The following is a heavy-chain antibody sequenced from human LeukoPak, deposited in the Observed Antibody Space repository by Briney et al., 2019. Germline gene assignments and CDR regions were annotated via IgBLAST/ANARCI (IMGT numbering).Heavy chain of an antibody. D-gene: IGHD4-11*01. CDR3: ARDSYSSHSNWFDP. CDR2: ISSSSSYI. CDR1: GFTFSSYS. J-gene: IGHJ5*02. Sequence: GSLRLPCAASGFTFSSYSMNWVRQAPGKGLEWVSSISSSSSYIYYADSVKGRFTISRDNAKNSLYLQMNSLRAEDTAVYYCARDSYSSHSNWFDPWGQGTLVTVSS. V-gene: IGHV3-21*01.